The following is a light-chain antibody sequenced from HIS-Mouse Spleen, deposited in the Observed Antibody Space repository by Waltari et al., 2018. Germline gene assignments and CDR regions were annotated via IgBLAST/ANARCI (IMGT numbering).Light chain of an antibody. J-gene: IGLJ3*02. CDR3: CSYAGSSTWV. CDR1: SSDVGSSNL. Sequence: QSALTQPASVSGSPGQSITISCTGTSSDVGSSNLVSWYQPHPGKAPKLMIYEGSKRPSGVSNRFSGSKSGNTASLTISGLQAEDEADYYCCSYAGSSTWVFGGGTKLTVL. CDR2: EGS. V-gene: IGLV2-23*01.